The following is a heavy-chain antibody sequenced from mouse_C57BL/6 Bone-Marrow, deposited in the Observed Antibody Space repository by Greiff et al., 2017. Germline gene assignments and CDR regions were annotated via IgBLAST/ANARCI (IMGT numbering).Heavy chain of an antibody. J-gene: IGHJ4*01. CDR1: GYTFTSYW. CDR2: INPSTGYT. Sequence: QVQLQQSGAELAKPGASVKMSCKASGYTFTSYWMHWVKQRPGQGLEWIGYINPSTGYTEYNQKFKDKATLTADKSSSTAYMQLSSLTSEDSAVSYCARYYGRSCAMDYWGQGTSVTVSS. CDR3: ARYYGRSCAMDY. D-gene: IGHD1-1*01. V-gene: IGHV1-7*01.